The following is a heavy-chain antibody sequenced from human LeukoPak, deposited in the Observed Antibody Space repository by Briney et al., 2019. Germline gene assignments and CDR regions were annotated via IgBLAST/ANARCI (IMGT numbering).Heavy chain of an antibody. Sequence: GGSLRLSCAASGFTFSSYGMHWVRQAPGKGLEWVAVIWYDGSNKYYADSVKGRFTISRDNAKNSLYLQMNSLRVEDTALYYCALWGGGALDYWGQGTLVTVSS. D-gene: IGHD3-16*01. CDR3: ALWGGGALDY. CDR2: IWYDGSNK. CDR1: GFTFSSYG. J-gene: IGHJ4*02. V-gene: IGHV3-33*03.